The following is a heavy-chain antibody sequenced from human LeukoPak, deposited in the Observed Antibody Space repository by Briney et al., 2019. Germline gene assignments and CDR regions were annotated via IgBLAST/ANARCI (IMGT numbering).Heavy chain of an antibody. CDR2: VYYTGST. D-gene: IGHD3-22*01. J-gene: IGHJ4*02. Sequence: SETLSLTCTVSGGSISGDSYYWSWIRQRPGLGLEWIGYVYYTGSTYYNPSLRSRISLSLDTSEKQTSLRLTSVTATDSAVYYCARGLYDTSGYHFDYWGQGTLVTVSS. CDR3: ARGLYDTSGYHFDY. V-gene: IGHV4-31*03. CDR1: GGSISGDSYY.